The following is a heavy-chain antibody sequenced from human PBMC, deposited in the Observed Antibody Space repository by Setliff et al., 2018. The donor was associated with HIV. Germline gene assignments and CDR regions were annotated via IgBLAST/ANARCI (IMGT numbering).Heavy chain of an antibody. CDR2: ISSSASTI. V-gene: IGHV3-48*01. J-gene: IGHJ4*02. CDR1: AFSFTGAW. CDR3: ATAYDYGDTGVPLDN. D-gene: IGHD4-17*01. Sequence: GGSLRLSCAASAFSFTGAWMNWVRQAPGKGLEWVSSISSSASTIYYADSVRGRFTISRDNFKRSVSLQMNSLRADDTAFYYCATAYDYGDTGVPLDNWGQGTLVTVSS.